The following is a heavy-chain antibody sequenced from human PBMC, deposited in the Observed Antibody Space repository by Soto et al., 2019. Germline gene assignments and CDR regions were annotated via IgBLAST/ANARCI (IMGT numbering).Heavy chain of an antibody. Sequence: GGSLRLSCAASGFTFSSYGMHWVRQAPGKGLERVAVIWFNGRNKYYADSVKGRFTISRDNPKNTLYLQMSSLRAEDAAVYYCAREKGASRYYFGLDVWGQGTTVTVSS. CDR3: AREKGASRYYFGLDV. V-gene: IGHV3-33*01. J-gene: IGHJ6*02. CDR1: GFTFSSYG. D-gene: IGHD2-2*01. CDR2: IWFNGRNK.